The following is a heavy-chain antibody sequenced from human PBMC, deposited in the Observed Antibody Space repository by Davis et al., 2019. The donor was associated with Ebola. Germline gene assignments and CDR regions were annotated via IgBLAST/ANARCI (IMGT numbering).Heavy chain of an antibody. J-gene: IGHJ5*02. V-gene: IGHV1-2*05. CDR3: ARGDYAGWFDP. Sequence: ASVKVSCKASGYTFTRYGINWVRQAPGQGLEWMGIINPSGGSTSYAQKFQGRVTMTRDTSISTAYMELSRLRSDDTVVYYCARGDYAGWFDPWGQGTLVTVSS. D-gene: IGHD4-17*01. CDR2: INPSGGST. CDR1: GYTFTRYG.